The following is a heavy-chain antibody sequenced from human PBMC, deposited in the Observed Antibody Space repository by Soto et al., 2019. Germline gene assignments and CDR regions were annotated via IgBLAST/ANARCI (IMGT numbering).Heavy chain of an antibody. V-gene: IGHV4-30-2*01. Sequence: PSETLSLTCAVSGGSISSGGYSWSWIRQPPGKGLEWIGYIYHSGSTYYNPSLKSRVTISVDRSKNQFSLKLSSVTAADTAVYYCARANPSGYPPYYFDYWGQGTLVTVSS. CDR3: ARANPSGYPPYYFDY. J-gene: IGHJ4*02. D-gene: IGHD3-22*01. CDR2: IYHSGST. CDR1: GGSISSGGYS.